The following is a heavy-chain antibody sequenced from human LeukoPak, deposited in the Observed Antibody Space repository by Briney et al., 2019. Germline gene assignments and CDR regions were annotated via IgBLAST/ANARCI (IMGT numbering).Heavy chain of an antibody. Sequence: GGSLRLSCAASGFTFSDYYMSWIRQAPGKGLEWVSYISSSGSTIYYADSVKGRFTISRDNAKNSLYLQMNSLRAEDTAVYYCAKDLTTVTSQGDYWGQGTLVTVSS. J-gene: IGHJ4*02. CDR3: AKDLTTVTSQGDY. CDR1: GFTFSDYY. D-gene: IGHD4-17*01. V-gene: IGHV3-11*04. CDR2: ISSSGSTI.